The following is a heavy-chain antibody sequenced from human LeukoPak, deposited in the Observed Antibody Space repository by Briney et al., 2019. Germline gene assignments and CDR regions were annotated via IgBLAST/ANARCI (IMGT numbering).Heavy chain of an antibody. CDR3: AKVISGVQGVIPYDY. D-gene: IGHD3-10*01. CDR1: GSTFSSYA. Sequence: PGGSLRLSCAASGSTFSSYAMSWVRQAPGKGLEWVSAISGSGGSTYYADSVKGRFTISRDNSKNTLYLQMNSLRAEDTAVYYCAKVISGVQGVIPYDYWGQEPWSPSPQ. J-gene: IGHJ4*01. CDR2: ISGSGGST. V-gene: IGHV3-23*01.